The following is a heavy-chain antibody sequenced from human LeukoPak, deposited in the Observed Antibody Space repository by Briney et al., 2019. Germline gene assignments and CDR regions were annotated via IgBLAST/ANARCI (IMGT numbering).Heavy chain of an antibody. CDR1: GGSFSGYY. J-gene: IGHJ6*03. CDR2: INHSGST. V-gene: IGHV4-34*01. D-gene: IGHD3-10*01. CDR3: ARSGSDSAYYYYMDV. Sequence: SETLSLTCAVYGGSFSGYYWSWIRQPPGKGLEWIGEINHSGSTYYNPSLKSRVTISVDTSKNQFSLKLSSVTAADTAVYYCARSGSDSAYYYYMDVWGKGTTVTISS.